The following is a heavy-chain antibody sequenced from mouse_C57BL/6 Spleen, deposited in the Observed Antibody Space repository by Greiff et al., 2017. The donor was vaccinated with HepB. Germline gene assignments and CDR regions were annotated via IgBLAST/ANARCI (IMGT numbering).Heavy chain of an antibody. V-gene: IGHV1-64*01. D-gene: IGHD2-4*01. CDR1: GYTFTSYW. J-gene: IGHJ3*01. CDR2: IHPNSGST. CDR3: ALYDYDGFAY. Sequence: VQLQQPGAELVKPGASVKLSCKASGYTFTSYWMHWVKQRPGQGLEWIGMIHPNSGSTNYNEKFKSKATLTVDKSSSAAYMQLSSLTSEDSAVYYCALYDYDGFAYWGQGTLVTVSA.